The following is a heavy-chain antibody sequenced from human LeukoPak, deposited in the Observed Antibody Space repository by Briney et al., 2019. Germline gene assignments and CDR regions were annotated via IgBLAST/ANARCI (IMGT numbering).Heavy chain of an antibody. Sequence: PSETPSPSPAVSGGSPSRFSCNSVREPPRKGLGWIGYIYLSRSADAHPSLKSRVTISVDTSKNQISVQLSSETAAETAVYHCARVLVRFLEWLLFDAFGIWGQGTMVTVSS. CDR2: IYLSRSA. J-gene: IGHJ3*02. CDR1: GGSPSRFS. D-gene: IGHD3-3*01. V-gene: IGHV4-59*01. CDR3: ARVLVRFLEWLLFDAFGI.